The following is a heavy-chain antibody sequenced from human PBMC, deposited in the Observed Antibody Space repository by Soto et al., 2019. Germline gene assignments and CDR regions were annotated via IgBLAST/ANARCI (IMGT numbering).Heavy chain of an antibody. CDR3: ARDSSSQNYGMDA. Sequence: SXTLSLTCDISGDSVSSNSAAWNWIRQSPSRGLEWLGRTYYRSKWYNDYAISVKSRITINPDTSKNQFSLQLNSVTPEDTAVYYCARDSSSQNYGMDAWGQGNTVTVSS. J-gene: IGHJ6*02. CDR2: TYYRSKWYN. V-gene: IGHV6-1*01. CDR1: GDSVSSNSAA.